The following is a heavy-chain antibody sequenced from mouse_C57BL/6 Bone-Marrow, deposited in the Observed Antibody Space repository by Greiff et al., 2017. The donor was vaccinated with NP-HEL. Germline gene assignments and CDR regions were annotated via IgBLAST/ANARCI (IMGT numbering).Heavy chain of an antibody. V-gene: IGHV10-1*01. D-gene: IGHD2-1*01. Sequence: EVQLVESGGGLVQPKGSLKLSCAASGFSFNTYAMNWVRQAPGKGLEWVARIRSKSNNYATYYADSVKDRFTISRDDSESMLYLQMNNLKTEDTAMYYCVRQGGNCYWYFDVWGTGTTVTVSS. CDR1: GFSFNTYA. CDR3: VRQGGNCYWYFDV. CDR2: IRSKSNNYAT. J-gene: IGHJ1*03.